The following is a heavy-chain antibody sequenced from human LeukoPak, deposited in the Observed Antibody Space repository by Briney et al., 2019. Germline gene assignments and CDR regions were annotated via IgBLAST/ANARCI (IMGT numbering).Heavy chain of an antibody. J-gene: IGHJ5*02. CDR2: IYYTGST. D-gene: IGHD2-15*01. CDR1: GASISSYY. V-gene: IGHV4-59*01. CDR3: AIFGSGGS. Sequence: SETLSLTCTVSGASISSYYCNWIRQPPGEGLEWIGYIYYTGSTNHNPSLKSRVSISVDTSKNQFSLKLNSVTTADTAMYYCAIFGSGGSWGQGTLVTVSS.